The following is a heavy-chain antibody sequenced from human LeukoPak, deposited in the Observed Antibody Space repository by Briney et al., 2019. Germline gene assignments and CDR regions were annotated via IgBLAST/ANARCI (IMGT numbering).Heavy chain of an antibody. CDR3: ARGTLYSGWSYYFDY. J-gene: IGHJ4*02. CDR1: GGSISSSSYY. V-gene: IGHV4-39*07. D-gene: IGHD6-19*01. CDR2: IYYSGST. Sequence: SETLSLTCTVSGGSISSSSYYWGWIRQPPGKGLEWIGSIYYSGSTYYNPSLKSRVTISVDMSKNHFSLRLSSVTAADTAMYYCARGTLYSGWSYYFDYWGQGSQVTVSS.